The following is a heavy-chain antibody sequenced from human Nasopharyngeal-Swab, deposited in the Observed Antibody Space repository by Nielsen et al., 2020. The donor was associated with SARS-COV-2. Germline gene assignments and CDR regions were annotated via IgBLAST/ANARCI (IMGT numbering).Heavy chain of an antibody. CDR1: GFTFSSYA. D-gene: IGHD5-24*01. CDR2: ISSRGDGT. CDR3: AREGRDGAVSS. V-gene: IGHV3-23*01. Sequence: GESLKISCAASGFTFSSYAMSWVRQAPGKGLECVSTISSRGDGTYYADSVKGRFTISRDNSKNTLYLQMNSLRAEDTAVYFCAREGRDGAVSSWGQGTLVTVSS. J-gene: IGHJ5*02.